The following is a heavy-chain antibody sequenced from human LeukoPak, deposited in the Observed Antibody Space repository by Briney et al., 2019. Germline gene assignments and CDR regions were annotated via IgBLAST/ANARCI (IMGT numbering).Heavy chain of an antibody. CDR2: IKEDGSEK. Sequence: GGSLRLSCAAYGFTFSSYWMTWVRQAPGKGLEWVANIKEDGSEKYYVDSVRGRFTISRDNAKYSLYLHMNSLRAEDTAVYYCARVHHSSSWGTDDCWGQGTLVTVSS. J-gene: IGHJ4*02. D-gene: IGHD6-13*01. CDR3: ARVHHSSSWGTDDC. V-gene: IGHV3-7*01. CDR1: GFTFSSYW.